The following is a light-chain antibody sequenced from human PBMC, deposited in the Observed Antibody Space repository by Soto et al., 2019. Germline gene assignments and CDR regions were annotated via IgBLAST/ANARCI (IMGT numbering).Light chain of an antibody. CDR1: QSLLDSDDGNTY. Sequence: DIVMTQTPLSLPVTPGEPASISCRSSQSLLDSDDGNTYLDWYLQKPGQSPQLLIYTVSYRASGVPDRFSGSGSGTEFTLTTSSLQSEDFAVYYCQEYIQWPPGMFGPGTKVDIK. CDR2: TVS. J-gene: IGKJ1*01. CDR3: QEYIQWPPGM. V-gene: IGKV2-40*01.